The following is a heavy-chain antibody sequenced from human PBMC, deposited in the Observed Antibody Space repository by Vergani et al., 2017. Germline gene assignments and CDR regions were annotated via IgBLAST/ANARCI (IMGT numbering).Heavy chain of an antibody. CDR3: ARTIVAKYGDYVRGFDY. D-gene: IGHD4-17*01. Sequence: QLQLQESGPGLVKPSETLSLTCTVSGGSNSSYYWSWIRQPPGKGLEWIGYIYYSGSTNYNPSLKSRVTISVDTSKNQFSLKLSSVTAADTAVYYCARTIVAKYGDYVRGFDYWGQGTLVTVSS. V-gene: IGHV4-59*01. CDR1: GGSNSSYY. J-gene: IGHJ4*02. CDR2: IYYSGST.